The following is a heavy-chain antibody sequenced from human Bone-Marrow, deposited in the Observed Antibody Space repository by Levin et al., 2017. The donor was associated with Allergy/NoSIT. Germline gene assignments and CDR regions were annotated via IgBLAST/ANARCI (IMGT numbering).Heavy chain of an antibody. J-gene: IGHJ6*02. CDR1: GVSMNSKDYY. V-gene: IGHV4-30-4*01. CDR3: ARVAVTHYSYAMDV. D-gene: IGHD4-17*01. Sequence: PSETLSLTCAVSGVSMNSKDYYWSWIRQPPGKGLEWIGYIYYSGSTFFNPSLKSRLSISLDMSKNQFSLNLRSVTATDTAVYFCARVAVTHYSYAMDVWGQGTTVIVSS. CDR2: IYYSGST.